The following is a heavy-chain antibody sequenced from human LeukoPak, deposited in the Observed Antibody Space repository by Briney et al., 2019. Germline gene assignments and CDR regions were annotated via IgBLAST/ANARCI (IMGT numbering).Heavy chain of an antibody. CDR1: GYTFTGYY. V-gene: IGHV1-2*02. J-gene: IGHJ4*02. CDR3: ARSRFGIAAAAPKGGVDY. CDR2: INPNSGGT. Sequence: ASVKVSCMPSGYTFTGYYMHWVRQAPGQGLEWMGWINPNSGGTNYAQKFQGRVTMTRDTSISTAYMELSRLRSDDTAVYYCARSRFGIAAAAPKGGVDYWGQVTLVTVSS. D-gene: IGHD6-13*01.